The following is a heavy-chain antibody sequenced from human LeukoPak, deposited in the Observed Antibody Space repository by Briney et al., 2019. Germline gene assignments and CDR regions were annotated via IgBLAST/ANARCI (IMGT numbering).Heavy chain of an antibody. CDR1: GFTFSSYA. V-gene: IGHV3-30-3*01. CDR3: ARERLEDIVVVPAATHWFDP. J-gene: IGHJ5*02. Sequence: GGSLRLSCAASGFTFSSYAMHWVRQAPGKGLEWVAVISYAGSNKYYADSVKGRFTISRDNSKNTLYLQMNSLRAEDTAVYYCARERLEDIVVVPAATHWFDPWGQGTLVTVSS. CDR2: ISYAGSNK. D-gene: IGHD2-2*01.